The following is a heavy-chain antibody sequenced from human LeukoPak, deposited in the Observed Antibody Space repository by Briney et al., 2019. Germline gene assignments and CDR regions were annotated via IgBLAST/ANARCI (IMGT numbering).Heavy chain of an antibody. CDR1: GFTVSSNY. CDR3: ARAVPIGYCSGGSCYSGDY. CDR2: IYSGGST. V-gene: IGHV3-53*04. J-gene: IGHJ4*02. D-gene: IGHD2-15*01. Sequence: GSLRLSCAASGFTVSSNYMSWVRQAPGKGLEWVSVIYSGGSTYYADSVKGRFTISRHNSKNTLYLQMNSLRAEDTAVYYCARAVPIGYCSGGSCYSGDYWGQGTLVTVSS.